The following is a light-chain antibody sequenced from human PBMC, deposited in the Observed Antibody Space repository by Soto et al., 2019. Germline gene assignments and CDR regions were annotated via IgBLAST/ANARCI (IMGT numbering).Light chain of an antibody. CDR3: QTWGTGIAV. Sequence: QLVLTQSPSASASLGASVKLTCTLSSGHSSYAIAWHQQQPEKGPRYLMKLNSDGSHSKGDGIPDRFSDSSSGAERYLTISSLQSEDEADYYCQTWGTGIAVFGGGTQLTVL. CDR2: LNSDGSH. V-gene: IGLV4-69*01. CDR1: SGHSSYA. J-gene: IGLJ7*01.